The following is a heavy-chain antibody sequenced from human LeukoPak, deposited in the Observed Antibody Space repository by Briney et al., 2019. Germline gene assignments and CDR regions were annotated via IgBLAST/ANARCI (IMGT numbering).Heavy chain of an antibody. V-gene: IGHV3-48*03. CDR3: ARVSGMATIIFDY. D-gene: IGHD5-24*01. J-gene: IGHJ4*02. CDR2: ISGSGSTI. Sequence: PGGSLRLSCAASGFTFSSYEMNWVRQAPGKGLEWVSYISGSGSTIYYADSVKGRFTISRDNAKNSLYLQMNSLRAEDTAVYYCARVSGMATIIFDYWGQGTLVIVSS. CDR1: GFTFSSYE.